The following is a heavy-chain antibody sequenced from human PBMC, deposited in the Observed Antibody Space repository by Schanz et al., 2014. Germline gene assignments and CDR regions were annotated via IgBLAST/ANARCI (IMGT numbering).Heavy chain of an antibody. J-gene: IGHJ5*02. Sequence: QVQLQESGPGQVRPSETLSLTCTVSGSDIRGFHWSWIRQSPVKGLEWIGYIAYSGSTNYNPSLQSRVTSALDTSQSQFSLRLTSVSTADTAMYYCARVGRNSHGFASRLGAWGQGTLVTVSS. CDR3: ARVGRNSHGFASRLGA. V-gene: IGHV4-59*13. CDR1: GSDIRGFH. CDR2: IAYSGST. D-gene: IGHD1-26*01.